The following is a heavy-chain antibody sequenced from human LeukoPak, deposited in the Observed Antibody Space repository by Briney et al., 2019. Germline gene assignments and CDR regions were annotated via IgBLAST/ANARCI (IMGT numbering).Heavy chain of an antibody. V-gene: IGHV3-23*01. Sequence: GGSLRLSCAASGFTFSSYAMSWVRQAPGKGLEWVSAISGSGGSTYYADSVKGRFTISRDNSKNTLYLQMNSLRAEDTAVYYCAKGIGSSWYQGGVGLDIWGQGTRVTVSS. CDR1: GFTFSSYA. D-gene: IGHD6-13*01. J-gene: IGHJ3*02. CDR2: ISGSGGST. CDR3: AKGIGSSWYQGGVGLDI.